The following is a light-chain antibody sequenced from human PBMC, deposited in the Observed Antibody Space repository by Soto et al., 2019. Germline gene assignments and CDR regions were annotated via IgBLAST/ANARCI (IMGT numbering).Light chain of an antibody. CDR1: QSVSSK. Sequence: EIVVTQSPATLSRSPGESSARSCRASQSVSSKLAWYQQKPGQAPRLLIYGASTRATGIPARFTGSGSGTDFTLTISSLEPEDFAVYYCQERSIWTRTFGQGTRLEI. V-gene: IGKV3-11*01. CDR3: QERSIWTRT. J-gene: IGKJ5*01. CDR2: GAS.